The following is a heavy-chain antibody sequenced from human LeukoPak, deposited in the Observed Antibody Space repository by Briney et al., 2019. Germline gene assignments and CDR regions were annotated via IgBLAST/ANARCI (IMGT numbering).Heavy chain of an antibody. V-gene: IGHV4-61*02. CDR3: ARERTDTSMDY. Sequence: SQTLSLTCTVSGGSISSGSYYWTWIRQPAGKGLEWIGRIYTSGSTNHNPSLKSRVTIPLDTSKNQFSLKLISVTAADTAVYFCARERTDTSMDYWGQGTLVTVSS. J-gene: IGHJ4*02. D-gene: IGHD5-18*01. CDR1: GGSISSGSYY. CDR2: IYTSGST.